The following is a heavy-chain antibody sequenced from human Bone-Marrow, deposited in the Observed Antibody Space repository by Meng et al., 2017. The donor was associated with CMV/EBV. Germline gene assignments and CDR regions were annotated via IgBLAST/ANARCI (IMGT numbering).Heavy chain of an antibody. V-gene: IGHV4-31*03. J-gene: IGHJ4*02. D-gene: IGHD3-3*01. CDR2: IYYSGST. Sequence: SETLSLTCTVSGGSISSSSYYWGWIRQPPGKGLEWIGYIYYSGSTYYNPSLKSRVTISVDTSKNQFSLKLSSVTAADTAVYYCARVFGAGYFDYWGQGTLVTVSS. CDR1: GGSISSSSYY. CDR3: ARVFGAGYFDY.